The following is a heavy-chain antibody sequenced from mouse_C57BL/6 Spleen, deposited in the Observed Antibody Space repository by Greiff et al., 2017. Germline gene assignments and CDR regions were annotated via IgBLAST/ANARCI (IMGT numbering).Heavy chain of an antibody. J-gene: IGHJ4*01. CDR2: IDPSDSYT. CDR1: GYTFTSYW. Sequence: QVQLQQPGAELVKPGASVKLSCKASGYTFTSYWMQWVKQRPRQGLEWIGEIDPSDSYTNYNQKFKGKATLTVDTSSSTAYMQLSSLTSEDSAVYYCARCRGAMDYWGQGTSVTVSS. CDR3: ARCRGAMDY. V-gene: IGHV1-50*01.